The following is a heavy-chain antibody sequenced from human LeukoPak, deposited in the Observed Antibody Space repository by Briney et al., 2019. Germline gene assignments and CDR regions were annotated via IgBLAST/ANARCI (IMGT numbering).Heavy chain of an antibody. J-gene: IGHJ4*02. CDR1: GGSISSHY. D-gene: IGHD4-11*01. Sequence: SETLSLTCTVSGGSISSHYWGWIRQPPGKGLEWIGYIYYSGSTNYNPSLKSRVTISVDTSKNQFSLKLSSVTTADTAVYYCARGRNYGYFDYWGQGTLVTVSS. CDR2: IYYSGST. CDR3: ARGRNYGYFDY. V-gene: IGHV4-59*11.